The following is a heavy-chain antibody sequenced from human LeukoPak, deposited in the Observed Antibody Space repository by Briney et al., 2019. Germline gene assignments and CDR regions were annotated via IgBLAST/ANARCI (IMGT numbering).Heavy chain of an antibody. CDR1: GGSISSGSYY. V-gene: IGHV4-61*02. CDR3: ARDDIVVVVGFDY. D-gene: IGHD2-15*01. CDR2: ISTSGST. Sequence: PSQTLSLTCTVSGGSISSGSYYWSWIRQPAGKGLEWIGRISTSGSTNYNPSLKSRVTISVDTSKNQFSLKLSSVTAADTAVYYCARDDIVVVVGFDYWGQGTLVTVSS. J-gene: IGHJ4*02.